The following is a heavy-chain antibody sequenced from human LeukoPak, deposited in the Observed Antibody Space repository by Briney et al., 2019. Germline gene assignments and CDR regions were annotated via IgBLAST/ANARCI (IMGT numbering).Heavy chain of an antibody. D-gene: IGHD2-2*01. CDR1: GGSVSSSNYY. V-gene: IGHV4-39*01. CDR2: IYYSGST. J-gene: IGHJ4*02. Sequence: PSETLSLTCTVSGGSVSSSNYYWGWIRQPPGKGLEWIGSIYYSGSTYYNPSIKSRVTISVDTSKNQSSLKLSSVTAADTAVYYCARRYCSNTRCSTFDYWGQGTLVTVSS. CDR3: ARRYCSNTRCSTFDY.